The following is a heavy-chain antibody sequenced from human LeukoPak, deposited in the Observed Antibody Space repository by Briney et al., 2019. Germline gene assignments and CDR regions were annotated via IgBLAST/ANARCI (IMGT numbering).Heavy chain of an antibody. J-gene: IGHJ6*02. V-gene: IGHV3-23*01. Sequence: GALRLSCAASGFTFSSYAMSWVRQAPGKGLEWVSAISGSGGSTYYADSVKGRFTISRDNSKNTLYLQMNSLRAEDTAVYYYAKDLGYSYGYRGGDGMDVWGQGTTVTVSS. D-gene: IGHD5-18*01. CDR2: ISGSGGST. CDR1: GFTFSSYA. CDR3: AKDLGYSYGYRGGDGMDV.